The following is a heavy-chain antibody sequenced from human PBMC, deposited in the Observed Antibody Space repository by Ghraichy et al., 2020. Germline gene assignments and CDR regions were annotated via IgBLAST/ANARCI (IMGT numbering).Heavy chain of an antibody. V-gene: IGHV4-34*01. CDR2: ISHGGST. CDR3: ATARYCAGGSCPRYFDS. CDR1: GESFSAYF. D-gene: IGHD2-15*01. Sequence: SETLSLTCDVYGESFSAYFRSWIRQPPGKGLEWIGEISHGGSTNYNPSLKRRVTISVDTSKNQFSLRLSSVTAADTAVYYCATARYCAGGSCPRYFDSWGQGTLVTVYS. J-gene: IGHJ4*02.